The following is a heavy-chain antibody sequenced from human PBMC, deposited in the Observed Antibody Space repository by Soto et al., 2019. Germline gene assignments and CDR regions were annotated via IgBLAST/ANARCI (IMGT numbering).Heavy chain of an antibody. Sequence: GASVKVSCKASGYTFTGYYMHWVRQAPGQGLEWMGWINPNSGGTNYAQKFQGWVTMTRDTSISTAYMELSRLRSDDTAVYYCARAVMGCSSTSCPLSPYYYYGMDVWGQGTTVTVSS. V-gene: IGHV1-2*04. CDR1: GYTFTGYY. CDR3: ARAVMGCSSTSCPLSPYYYYGMDV. CDR2: INPNSGGT. D-gene: IGHD2-2*01. J-gene: IGHJ6*02.